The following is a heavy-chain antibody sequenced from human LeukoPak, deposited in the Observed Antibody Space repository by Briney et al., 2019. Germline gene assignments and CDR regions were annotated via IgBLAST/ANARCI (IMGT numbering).Heavy chain of an antibody. Sequence: GGSLRLSCAASGFTFSSYAMSWVRQAPGKGLEWVSAISGSGGSTYYADSVKGRFTISRDNSKNTLYLQMNSLRAEDTAVCYCAKDDLRGSDPYDYWGXGTLVTVSS. J-gene: IGHJ4*02. D-gene: IGHD3-10*01. CDR2: ISGSGGST. CDR3: AKDDLRGSDPYDY. V-gene: IGHV3-23*01. CDR1: GFTFSSYA.